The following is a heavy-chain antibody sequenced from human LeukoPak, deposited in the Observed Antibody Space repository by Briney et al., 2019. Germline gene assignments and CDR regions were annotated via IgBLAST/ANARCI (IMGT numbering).Heavy chain of an antibody. CDR1: GYTFTSYG. Sequence: ASVKVSCKASGYTFTSYGISWVRQAPGQGLEWMGWISAYNGNTNYAQKFQGRVTMTTDTSTSTAYMELRRLRSDDTAVYYCARGPALAVAAHPIYWYFDLWGRGTLVTVSS. CDR3: ARGPALAVAAHPIYWYFDL. V-gene: IGHV1-18*01. CDR2: ISAYNGNT. J-gene: IGHJ2*01. D-gene: IGHD6-19*01.